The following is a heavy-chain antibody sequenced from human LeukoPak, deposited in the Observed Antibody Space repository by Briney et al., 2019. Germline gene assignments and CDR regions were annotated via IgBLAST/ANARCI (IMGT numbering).Heavy chain of an antibody. J-gene: IGHJ3*02. V-gene: IGHV3-48*03. CDR3: ARGGDSGYLWNAFDI. CDR1: GFTFRTCE. CDR2: ISSSGTSM. Sequence: GGSLRLSCAASGFTFRTCEMNWVRQTPGKGLEWIAFISSSGTSMYYADSVKGRFTISRDNAKNSLYLQMDSLRAEDTTVYYCARGGDSGYLWNAFDIWGQGTMVTVSS. D-gene: IGHD3-9*01.